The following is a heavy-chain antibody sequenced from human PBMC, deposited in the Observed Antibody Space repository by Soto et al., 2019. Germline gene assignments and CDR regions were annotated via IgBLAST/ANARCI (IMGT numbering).Heavy chain of an antibody. CDR2: IKQDGSET. D-gene: IGHD2-15*01. J-gene: IGHJ4*02. CDR1: GFTFSYYW. CDR3: SARYCSGGSCYTY. Sequence: HPGGSLRLSCAASGFTFSYYWMNWVRQAPGKGLEWVGNIKQDGSETYYVDSVKGRFTISRDNAKNSLYLQMNSLRAEDTAVYYCSARYCSGGSCYTYWGQGT. V-gene: IGHV3-7*01.